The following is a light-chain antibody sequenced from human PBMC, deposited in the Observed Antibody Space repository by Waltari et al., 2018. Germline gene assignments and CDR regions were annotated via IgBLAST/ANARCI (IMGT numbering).Light chain of an antibody. CDR2: WAS. V-gene: IGKV4-1*01. CDR3: QQHYTTPWT. CDR1: QTVLYSANNKNY. J-gene: IGKJ1*01. Sequence: DIVMTQSPDSLAVSLGEGATINCKSSQTVLYSANNKNYLTWYQHKPEQPPKLLISWASIRESGVPDRVTGSGSGTDFTLTISSLQAEDVAVYYCQQHYTTPWTFGQGTKVEIK.